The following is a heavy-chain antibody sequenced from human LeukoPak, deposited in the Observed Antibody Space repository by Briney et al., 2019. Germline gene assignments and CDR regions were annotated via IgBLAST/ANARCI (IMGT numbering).Heavy chain of an antibody. V-gene: IGHV3-23*01. CDR2: IGGSGLLS. J-gene: IGHJ3*01. CDR3: AKDIYLATLSTSLPLAFDV. D-gene: IGHD2-15*01. CDR1: GFTIRTYA. Sequence: GGSLNLSCAASGFTIRTYAMTWVRQAPGKGLEWVSTIGGSGLLSQYADPVRGRFTIARDSSNTLYQQMNILRADDTAIYFCAKDIYLATLSTSLPLAFDVWGQGTMVTVSS.